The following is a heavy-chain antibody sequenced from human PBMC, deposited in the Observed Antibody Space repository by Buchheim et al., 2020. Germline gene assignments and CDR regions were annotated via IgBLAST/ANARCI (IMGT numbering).Heavy chain of an antibody. CDR3: AREEPYYYGMDV. D-gene: IGHD1-14*01. CDR2: ISYDGSNK. V-gene: IGHV3-30-3*01. Sequence: QVQLVESGGGVVQPGRSLRLSCAASGFTFSSYAMHWVRQAPGKGLEWVAVISYDGSNKYYADSVKGRFTISRDNSKNTLYLQMNSLRAVDTAVYYCAREEPYYYGMDVWGQGAT. J-gene: IGHJ6*02. CDR1: GFTFSSYA.